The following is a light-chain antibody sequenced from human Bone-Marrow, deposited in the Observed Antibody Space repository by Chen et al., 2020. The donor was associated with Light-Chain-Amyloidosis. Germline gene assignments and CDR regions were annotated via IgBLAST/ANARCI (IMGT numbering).Light chain of an antibody. CDR3: QSADSSGTYEVI. CDR1: DLPTKY. Sequence: SYELTQPPSVSVSPGQTARITCSGDDLPTKYAYWYQHKPGQAPVLVINRDTERPSGISERFSCSSSGTTATLNISGVQAEDEADYHGQSADSSGTYEVIFGGGTKLTVL. V-gene: IGLV3-25*03. CDR2: RDT. J-gene: IGLJ2*01.